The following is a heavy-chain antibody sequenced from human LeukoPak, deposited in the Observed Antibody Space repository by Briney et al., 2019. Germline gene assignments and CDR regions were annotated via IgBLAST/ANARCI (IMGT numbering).Heavy chain of an antibody. CDR3: ASTSAMVYFDY. V-gene: IGHV4-34*01. D-gene: IGHD5-18*01. CDR1: GGSFSGYH. J-gene: IGHJ4*02. Sequence: SETLSLTCAVYGGSFSGYHWSWIRQPPGKRLEWIGEINHRGSTNYNPSLKSRVTISVDTSKNQFSLKLSSVTAADTAVYYCASTSAMVYFDYWGQGTLVTVSS. CDR2: INHRGST.